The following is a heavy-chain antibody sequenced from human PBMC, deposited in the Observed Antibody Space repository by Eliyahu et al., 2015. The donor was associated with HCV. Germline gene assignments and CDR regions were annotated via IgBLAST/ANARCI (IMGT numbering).Heavy chain of an antibody. J-gene: IGHJ6*02. CDR1: GFTFSXYA. D-gene: IGHD3-9*01. CDR2: ISGSGGST. V-gene: IGHV3-23*01. CDR3: AKPSGSYYDILGGMDV. Sequence: EVQLLESGGGLVQPGGSLRLSCAASGFTFSXYAMSWVRQAPGKGLEWVSAISGSGGSTYYADSVKGRFTISRDNSKNTLYLQMNSLRAEDTAVYYCAKPSGSYYDILGGMDVWGQGTTVTVSS.